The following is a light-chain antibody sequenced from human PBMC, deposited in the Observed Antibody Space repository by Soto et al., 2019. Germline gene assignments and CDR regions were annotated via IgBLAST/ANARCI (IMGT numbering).Light chain of an antibody. Sequence: DIQMTQSPSSLSAFVGYRVTITFRASQSIRNYLNWYQQRPGKAPKLLIYGASTLHSGVPSRFSGSESGTDFTLTISNLQPEDSAIYYCQQSSSIPISFGRGTRLEI. CDR1: QSIRNY. CDR2: GAS. CDR3: QQSSSIPIS. V-gene: IGKV1-39*01. J-gene: IGKJ5*01.